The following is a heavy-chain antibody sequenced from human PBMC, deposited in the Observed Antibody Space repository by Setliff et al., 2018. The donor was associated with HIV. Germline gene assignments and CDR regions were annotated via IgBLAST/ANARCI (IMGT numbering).Heavy chain of an antibody. Sequence: ASVKVSCKASGYSFNRYFMHWVQQAPGQGLEWMGWINPSSGGIKSAQKFQGRGTMTRDTSINTAYMELSRLKSDDTAVYYCARDLGSSSSMDPWGQGTLVTVSS. CDR1: GYSFNRYF. D-gene: IGHD6-6*01. J-gene: IGHJ5*02. V-gene: IGHV1-2*02. CDR3: ARDLGSSSSMDP. CDR2: INPSSGGI.